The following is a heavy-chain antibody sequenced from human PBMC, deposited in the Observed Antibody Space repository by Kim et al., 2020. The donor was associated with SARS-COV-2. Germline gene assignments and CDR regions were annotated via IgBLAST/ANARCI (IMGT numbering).Heavy chain of an antibody. CDR2: INPSGGST. V-gene: IGHV1-46*01. CDR1: GYTFTSYY. D-gene: IGHD2-2*01. Sequence: ASVKVSCKASGYTFTSYYMHWVRQAPGQGLEWMGIINPSGGSTSYAQKFQGRVTMTRDTSTSTVYMELSSLRSEDTAVYYCARDHQTRYYYYYGMDVWGQGTTVTVSS. J-gene: IGHJ6*02. CDR3: ARDHQTRYYYYYGMDV.